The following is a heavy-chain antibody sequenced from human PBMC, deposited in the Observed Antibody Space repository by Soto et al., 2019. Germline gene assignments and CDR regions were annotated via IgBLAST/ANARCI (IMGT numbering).Heavy chain of an antibody. D-gene: IGHD2-15*01. V-gene: IGHV1-2*02. CDR3: GSPRSGPSPDVGH. J-gene: IGHJ4*01. CDR1: VFSVDTTYC. Sequence: ASVKVSCKASVFSVDTTYCIHWVRRAPGQGLEWMGSINPNSGDTNYAQNFQGRVTMTRDTSISTAYMEVSSLTSDDTAVYYCGSPRSGPSPDVGHWGLGTVVTVSS. CDR2: INPNSGDT.